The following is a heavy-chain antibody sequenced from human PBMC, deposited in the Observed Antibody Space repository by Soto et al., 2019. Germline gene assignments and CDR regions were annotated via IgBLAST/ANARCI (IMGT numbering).Heavy chain of an antibody. V-gene: IGHV1-46*01. Sequence: ALVQVSCKASGYTFPSYYMRWVRQNPGQGLEWMGIINPSGGSTSYAQKFQGRVTMTRDTSTSTVYMELSSLRSEDTAVYYCARDGEFSTDTAMPRHPFYYYYGMDVWGQGTTVTSP. CDR3: ARDGEFSTDTAMPRHPFYYYYGMDV. CDR2: INPSGGST. CDR1: GYTFPSYY. D-gene: IGHD5-18*01. J-gene: IGHJ6*02.